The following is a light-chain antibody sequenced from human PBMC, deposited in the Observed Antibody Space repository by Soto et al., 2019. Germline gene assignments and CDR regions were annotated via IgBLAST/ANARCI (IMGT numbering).Light chain of an antibody. Sequence: EIVLTQSPATLSLSPGERATLSCRASQTVSSYSAWYQQKPGQAPRLLIYDATNRATGIPARFSGSGSGTDFTLTISSLEPEDFAVYYCQQRYNWPPYTFGQGIKLEMK. J-gene: IGKJ2*01. CDR2: DAT. V-gene: IGKV3-11*01. CDR3: QQRYNWPPYT. CDR1: QTVSSY.